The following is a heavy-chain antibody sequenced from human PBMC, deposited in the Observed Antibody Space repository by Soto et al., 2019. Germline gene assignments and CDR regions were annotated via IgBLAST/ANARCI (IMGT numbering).Heavy chain of an antibody. J-gene: IGHJ6*02. CDR1: GYKFSTYW. CDR3: ARAYCSGGSCYSGNYYYYGMDV. D-gene: IGHD2-15*01. V-gene: IGHV5-51*01. CDR2: VYPSDSQT. Sequence: GESLKISCKGSGYKFSTYWIAWVRQMPGKGLEFMGIVYPSDSQTTYSPSFQGQVTISADKSISTAYLQWSSLKASDTAMYYCARAYCSGGSCYSGNYYYYGMDVWGQGTTVTVSS.